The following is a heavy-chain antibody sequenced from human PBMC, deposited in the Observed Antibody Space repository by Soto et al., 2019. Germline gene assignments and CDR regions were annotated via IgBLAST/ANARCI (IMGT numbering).Heavy chain of an antibody. Sequence: QVQLHQWGAGLLKPSETLSLACSIYSGSFSGYYWSWIRQPPGKGLEWIGEISQSGNNNYSPSLKSRVAISMDTSKSPFSLNLASVSAADTAVYYWARAPKVSGSSQTRPDFWGQGALVTVSS. V-gene: IGHV4-34*01. CDR1: SGSFSGYY. D-gene: IGHD6-6*01. J-gene: IGHJ4*02. CDR3: ARAPKVSGSSQTRPDF. CDR2: ISQSGNN.